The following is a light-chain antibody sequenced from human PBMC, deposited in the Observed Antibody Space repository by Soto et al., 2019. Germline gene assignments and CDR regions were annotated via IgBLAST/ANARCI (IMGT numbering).Light chain of an antibody. CDR2: GAS. J-gene: IGKJ4*01. Sequence: EIVLTQSPSTLSVSPVERAALSFRASQSVSSNLAWYQQKPGQPPRLLMFGASTRATGIPARFSGSGSEAEFTLTISSLQSEDFAVYYCQQYSVWPLTFGGGTKVDIK. V-gene: IGKV3D-15*01. CDR1: QSVSSN. CDR3: QQYSVWPLT.